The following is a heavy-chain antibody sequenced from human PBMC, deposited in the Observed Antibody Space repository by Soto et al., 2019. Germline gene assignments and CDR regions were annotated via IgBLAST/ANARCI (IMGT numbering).Heavy chain of an antibody. CDR1: GGSISSGGYY. D-gene: IGHD4-17*01. Sequence: QAQLQESGPGLVKPSQTLSLTCTVSGGSISSGGYYWSWIRQHPGKGLEWIGYIYYSGSAYYNPSLKSRVTLSVDTSKNQFSLKLNSVTAADTAVYYCARGGVDYGDYFDYWGQGTLVTVSS. V-gene: IGHV4-31*03. J-gene: IGHJ4*02. CDR3: ARGGVDYGDYFDY. CDR2: IYYSGSA.